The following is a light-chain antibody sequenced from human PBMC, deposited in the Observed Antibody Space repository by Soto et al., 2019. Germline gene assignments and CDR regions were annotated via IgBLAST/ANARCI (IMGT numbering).Light chain of an antibody. CDR1: QGVTTN. CDR3: QQYNNWPFS. V-gene: IGKV3-15*01. CDR2: DVS. Sequence: VRAQPPAALSVSPGESATLSCRAGQGVTTNFAWYQQKSGQSPRLLIYDVSIRATGVPARFSGTGSETDFTLTISGLQSEDSAVYFCQQYNNWPFSFGQGTRLEIK. J-gene: IGKJ5*01.